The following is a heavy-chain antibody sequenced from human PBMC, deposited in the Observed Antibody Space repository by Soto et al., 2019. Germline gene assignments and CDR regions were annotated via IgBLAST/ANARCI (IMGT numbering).Heavy chain of an antibody. Sequence: GGSLGLSCATAGFSFSHYAMHWVRQPPGKGLEWVALISYDGDNRYFSDSVRGRFTISRDNYKTTVHLEMNDLRLDDTATYYSLSPHHDSSNAFDLWGRGTLVTVSS. D-gene: IGHD3-22*01. V-gene: IGHV3-30-3*01. CDR3: LSPHHDSSNAFDL. J-gene: IGHJ5*02. CDR1: GFSFSHYA. CDR2: ISYDGDNR.